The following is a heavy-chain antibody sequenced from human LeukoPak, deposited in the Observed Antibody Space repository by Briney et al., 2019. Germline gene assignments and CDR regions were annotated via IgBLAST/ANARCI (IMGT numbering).Heavy chain of an antibody. J-gene: IGHJ4*02. V-gene: IGHV3-30*02. CDR2: IWYDGSNK. CDR3: AKGGRSSGWYGAY. CDR1: GFTFSSYG. Sequence: GGSLRLSCAASGFTFSSYGMHWVRQAPGKGLEWVAVIWYDGSNKYYADSVKGRFTISRDNSKNTLYLQMNSLRAEDTAVYYCAKGGRSSGWYGAYWGQGTLVTVSS. D-gene: IGHD6-19*01.